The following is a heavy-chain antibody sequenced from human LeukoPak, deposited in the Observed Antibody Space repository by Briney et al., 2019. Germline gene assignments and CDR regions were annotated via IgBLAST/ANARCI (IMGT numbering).Heavy chain of an antibody. CDR2: IRYDGSNK. CDR1: GFTFSSYG. V-gene: IGHV3-30*02. CDR3: AKDMRRVYDYYDSSGHDAFDI. Sequence: PGGSLRLSCAASGFTFSSYGMHWVRQAPGKGLEWVAFIRYDGSNKYYADSVKGRFTISRDNSKNTLYLQMNSLRAEDTAVYYCAKDMRRVYDYYDSSGHDAFDIWGQGTMVTVSS. J-gene: IGHJ3*02. D-gene: IGHD3-22*01.